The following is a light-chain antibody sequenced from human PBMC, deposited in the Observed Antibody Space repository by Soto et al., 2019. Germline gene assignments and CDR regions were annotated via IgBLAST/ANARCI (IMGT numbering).Light chain of an antibody. Sequence: QPALTQAASVSGSPGQSITISCTGTSSDVGSYNLVSWYQQHPGKAPKLMIYEVSKRPSGVSNRFSGSKSGNTASLTISGLQAEDEADYYCCSYAGSSTLYVFGTGTKVTVL. CDR2: EVS. CDR3: CSYAGSSTLYV. CDR1: SSDVGSYNL. J-gene: IGLJ1*01. V-gene: IGLV2-23*02.